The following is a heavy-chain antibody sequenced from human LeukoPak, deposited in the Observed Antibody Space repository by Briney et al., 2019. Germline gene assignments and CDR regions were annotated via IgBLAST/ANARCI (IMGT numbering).Heavy chain of an antibody. V-gene: IGHV1-8*01. Sequence: GASVKVSCKASGYTFTNYDINWVRQATGQGLEWMGWMNPNSGNTGYAQKFQGRVTMTRNTSISTAYMELGSLRSEDTAVYYCARGSWGSGYNWFDPWGQGTLVTVSS. J-gene: IGHJ5*02. CDR2: MNPNSGNT. CDR1: GYTFTNYD. CDR3: ARGSWGSGYNWFDP. D-gene: IGHD3-3*01.